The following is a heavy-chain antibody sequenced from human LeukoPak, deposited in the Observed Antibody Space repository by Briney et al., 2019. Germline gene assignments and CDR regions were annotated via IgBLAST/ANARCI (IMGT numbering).Heavy chain of an antibody. CDR3: ARDNNWGSTHY. CDR1: GFTFNTYA. J-gene: IGHJ4*02. Sequence: GGSLRLSCAASGFTFNTYAMRWVRQAPGKGLEWVAVIAYDGNNKYYGDSVRGRFTISRDNSKNTLFLQMNSLRADDTAVYYCARDNNWGSTHYWGQGGLVTVSS. D-gene: IGHD7-27*01. V-gene: IGHV3-30-3*01. CDR2: IAYDGNNK.